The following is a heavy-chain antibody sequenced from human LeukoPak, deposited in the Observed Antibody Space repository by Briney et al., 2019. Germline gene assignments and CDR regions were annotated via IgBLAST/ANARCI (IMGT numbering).Heavy chain of an antibody. CDR2: ISSSGSTI. J-gene: IGHJ4*02. CDR1: GFTFSSYE. CDR3: ARVPSANSSTGD. D-gene: IGHD6-13*01. V-gene: IGHV3-48*03. Sequence: PGGSLRLSCAASGFTFSSYEMNRVRQAPGKGLEWVSYISSSGSTIYYADSVKGRFTISRDNAKNSLYLQMNSLRAEDTAVYYCARVPSANSSTGDGGQGTLVTVSS.